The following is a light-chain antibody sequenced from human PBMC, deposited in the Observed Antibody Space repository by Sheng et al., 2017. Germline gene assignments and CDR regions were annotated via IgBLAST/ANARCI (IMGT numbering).Light chain of an antibody. CDR1: SSDIGSYIY. J-gene: IGLJ3*02. Sequence: QSALTQPASVSGSPGQSITISCTGTSSDIGSYIYVSWFQQHPGKAPKLIIYEVSHRPSGVSNRFSGSKSGNTASLTISGLQADDEAEYYCSSYRGTNTRVFGGGTKADRP. CDR2: EVS. V-gene: IGLV2-14*01. CDR3: SSYRGTNTRV.